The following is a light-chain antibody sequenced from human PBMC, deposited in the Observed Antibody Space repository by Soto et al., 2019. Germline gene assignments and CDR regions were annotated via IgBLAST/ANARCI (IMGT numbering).Light chain of an antibody. CDR2: GAS. V-gene: IGKV3-15*01. CDR3: QQYYNLPRT. Sequence: EIVMPQYPAALSVSPGERVTLSCRASQTVTTNLVWYHQKPGQAPRFLIYGASTRAAGIPARFSGSGSGTEFTLTISSLQSEDFALYYCQQYYNLPRTFGQGTKVDIK. J-gene: IGKJ1*01. CDR1: QTVTTN.